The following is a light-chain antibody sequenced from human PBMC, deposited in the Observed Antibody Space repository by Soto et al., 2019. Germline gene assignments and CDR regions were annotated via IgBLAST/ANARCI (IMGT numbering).Light chain of an antibody. CDR3: QQYCSAAWT. V-gene: IGKV1-39*01. J-gene: IGKJ1*01. Sequence: DIQMTQSPSSLSASVGDRVTITCRARQTISNYLYWYQQKPGKAPNLLIYGASSSESGVPARFSGSGSGTDFTLNISSLQPEDFAVYYCQQYCSAAWTFGQGTKLEIK. CDR2: GAS. CDR1: QTISNY.